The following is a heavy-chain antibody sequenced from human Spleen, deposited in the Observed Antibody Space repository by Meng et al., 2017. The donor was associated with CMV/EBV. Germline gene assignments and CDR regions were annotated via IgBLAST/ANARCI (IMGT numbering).Heavy chain of an antibody. Sequence: GGSLRLSCAASGFTFRSYWMSWVRQAPGKGLEWVANIKQDGSEKFYVDSVKGRFIISRGNAKNSLYLQLTLLRAEDTAVYSCVRQFSYEGDAFDIWGQGTMVTVSS. CDR1: GFTFRSYW. D-gene: IGHD5-12*01. CDR3: VRQFSYEGDAFDI. V-gene: IGHV3-7*01. J-gene: IGHJ3*02. CDR2: IKQDGSEK.